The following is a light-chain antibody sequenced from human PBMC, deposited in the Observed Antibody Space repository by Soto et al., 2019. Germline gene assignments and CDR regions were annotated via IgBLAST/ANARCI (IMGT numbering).Light chain of an antibody. CDR3: QQRSNWPRT. J-gene: IGKJ1*01. CDR1: QSVSSSY. Sequence: EIVLTQSPGTLSLSPGERATLSCRASQSVSSSYLAWYQKKPGQAPRLLIYDASNRATGIPARFSGSGSGTDFTLTINSLEPEDFAVYYCQQRSNWPRTFGQGTKVDI. V-gene: IGKV3-11*01. CDR2: DAS.